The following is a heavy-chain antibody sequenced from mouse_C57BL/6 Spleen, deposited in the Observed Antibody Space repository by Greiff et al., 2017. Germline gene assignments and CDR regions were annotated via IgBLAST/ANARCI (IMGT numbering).Heavy chain of an antibody. CDR3: ARDKPGYYPYYFDY. V-gene: IGHV7-3*01. J-gene: IGHJ2*01. CDR2: IRNKANGYTT. D-gene: IGHD2-3*01. Sequence: EVKVVESGGGLVQPGGSLSLSCAASGFTFTDYYMSWVRQPPGKALEWLGFIRNKANGYTTEYSASVKGRFTISRDNSQSILYLQMNALRAEDSATYYCARDKPGYYPYYFDYWGQGTTLTVSS. CDR1: GFTFTDYY.